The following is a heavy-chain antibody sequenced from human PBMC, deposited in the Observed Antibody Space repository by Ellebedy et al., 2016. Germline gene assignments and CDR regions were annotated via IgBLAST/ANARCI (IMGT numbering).Heavy chain of an antibody. Sequence: GGSLRLXCVASGFTFSNYAMHWVRQAPGKGLEWVAVISDDGSNRYYADSVRGRFTISRDNSKNTLNLQMNTLRVEDTAVYYCARDRCSGGSCSFDSWGQGTLVTVSS. V-gene: IGHV3-30-3*01. J-gene: IGHJ5*01. CDR1: GFTFSNYA. CDR2: ISDDGSNR. CDR3: ARDRCSGGSCSFDS. D-gene: IGHD2-15*01.